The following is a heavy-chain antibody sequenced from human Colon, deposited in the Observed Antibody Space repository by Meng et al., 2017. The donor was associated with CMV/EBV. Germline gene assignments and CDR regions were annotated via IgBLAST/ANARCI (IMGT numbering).Heavy chain of an antibody. V-gene: IGHV3-23*01. CDR2: ISGDSVDT. D-gene: IGHD3-3*01. CDR1: GFTFSNYE. Sequence: GGSLRLSCAASGFTFSNYEMSWVRQAPGKGLEWVASISGDSVDTYFGDSVRGRFTISRDNSENSFYLQMNSLRAEDTALYYCAKGSYNFWTPGVVVDVWGQGTVVTVSS. CDR3: AKGSYNFWTPGVVVDV. J-gene: IGHJ3*01.